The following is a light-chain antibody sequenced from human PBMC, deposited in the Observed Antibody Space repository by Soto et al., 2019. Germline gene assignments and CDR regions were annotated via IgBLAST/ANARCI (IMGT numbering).Light chain of an antibody. CDR3: QPYCGPDLT. J-gene: IGKJ4*01. V-gene: IGKV3-20*01. Sequence: EIVLAQSPGTLSLSPGERATLSCRASKSVSSSFFAWYQRKPGQAPRLLMFGTSMRATGTPDRFSGSGSGTHVPLNISRLEHEDFAVYCCQPYCGPDLTFCGGTKLEI. CDR1: KSVSSSF. CDR2: GTS.